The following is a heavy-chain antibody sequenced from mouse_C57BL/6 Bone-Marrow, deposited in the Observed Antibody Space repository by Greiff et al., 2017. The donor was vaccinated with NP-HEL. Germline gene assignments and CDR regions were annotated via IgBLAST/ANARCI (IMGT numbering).Heavy chain of an antibody. J-gene: IGHJ2*01. D-gene: IGHD1-1*01. CDR2: IDPANGNT. Sequence: VQLQQSVAELVRPGASVKLSCTASGFNIKNTYMHWVKQRPEQGLEWIGRIDPANGNTKYAPKFQGKATITADTSSNTAYLQLSRLTSEDTAIYDCAIPHYYGSSFDYWGQGTTLTVSS. CDR3: AIPHYYGSSFDY. CDR1: GFNIKNTY. V-gene: IGHV14-3*01.